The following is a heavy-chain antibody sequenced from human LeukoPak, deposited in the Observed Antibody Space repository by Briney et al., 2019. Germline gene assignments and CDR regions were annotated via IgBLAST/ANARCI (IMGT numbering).Heavy chain of an antibody. V-gene: IGHV4-4*02. Sequence: PSETLSLTCAVSGGSISSSNWWSWVRQPPGKGLEWIGEIYHSGSTNYNPSLKSRVTISVDTSKNQFSLKLSSVTAADTAVYYCARHGSYYNGGLNWFDPWGQGTLVTVSS. D-gene: IGHD3-10*01. CDR3: ARHGSYYNGGLNWFDP. CDR2: IYHSGST. J-gene: IGHJ5*02. CDR1: GGSISSSNW.